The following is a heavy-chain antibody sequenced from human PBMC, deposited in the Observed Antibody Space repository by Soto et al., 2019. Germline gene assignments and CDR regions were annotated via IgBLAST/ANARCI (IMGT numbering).Heavy chain of an antibody. Sequence: QVQLQESGPGLVQPAGTLSLTGTVSGGSVTSRNWWIWVRQPPGKGLEWIGAIHHSGTTDYNPSLKSRETTSVDKSKNHFSLRLTSVTAADTARYYGARQELELDGIDPWGQGTMVSVSS. J-gene: IGHJ5*02. V-gene: IGHV4-4*02. CDR3: ARQELELDGIDP. CDR2: IHHSGTT. D-gene: IGHD1-7*01. CDR1: GGSVTSRNW.